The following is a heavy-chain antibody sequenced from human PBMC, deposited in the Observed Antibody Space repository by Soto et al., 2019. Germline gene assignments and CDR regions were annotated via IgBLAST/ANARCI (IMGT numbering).Heavy chain of an antibody. J-gene: IGHJ6*02. CDR2: IYYSGST. D-gene: IGHD6-6*01. CDR1: GGSISSGGYF. V-gene: IGHV4-31*03. Sequence: QVQLQESGPGLVKPSQTLSLTCTVSGGSISSGGYFWSWIRQHPGKGLEWIGFIYYSGSTYYNPSLKSRVTISVDTSKNQFSLKLSSVTAADTAVYYCAREGAAPYYYYGMDVWGQGTTVNVSS. CDR3: AREGAAPYYYYGMDV.